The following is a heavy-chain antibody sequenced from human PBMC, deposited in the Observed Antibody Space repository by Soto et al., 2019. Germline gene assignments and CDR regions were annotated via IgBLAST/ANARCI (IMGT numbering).Heavy chain of an antibody. D-gene: IGHD1-26*01. Sequence: SETLSLTCTVSGGSISSSSYYWGWIRQPPGKGLEWIGSIYYSGSTYYNPSLKSRVTISVDTSKNQFSLKLSSVTAADTAVYYCARQVEWDLLGGIAAFDIRGQGTMVTVSS. CDR1: GGSISSSSYY. CDR2: IYYSGST. J-gene: IGHJ3*02. V-gene: IGHV4-39*01. CDR3: ARQVEWDLLGGIAAFDI.